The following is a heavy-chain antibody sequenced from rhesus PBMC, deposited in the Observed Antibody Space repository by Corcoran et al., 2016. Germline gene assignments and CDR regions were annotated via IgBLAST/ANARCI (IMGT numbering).Heavy chain of an antibody. V-gene: IGHV2-174*01. CDR2: IYGDDDK. CDR1: GFLLTTSGMG. Sequence: QVTLKESGPALVKPTQTLTLTCTFSGFLLTTSGMGVGWIRQPPAKALEWLALIYGDDDKRYSTSLKSRLTISKDTSKNQVVLTMTNMDPVDTATYYCARGAKSSWWWRVEFDYWGQGVLVTVSS. J-gene: IGHJ4*01. CDR3: ARGAKSSWWWRVEFDY. D-gene: IGHD6-13*01.